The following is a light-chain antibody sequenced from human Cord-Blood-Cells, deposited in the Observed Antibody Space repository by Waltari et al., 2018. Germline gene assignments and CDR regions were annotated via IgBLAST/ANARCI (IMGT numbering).Light chain of an antibody. CDR2: DVS. CDR3: CSYAVSYV. Sequence: QSALTQPRSVSGSPGQSVTISCTGTSSDVGGYNYVSWYQQHPGKAPKLMIDDVSNRPSGVPDPFSGSKSGNTAALTISGLQAEDEADYYCCSYAVSYVFDGGTKLTVL. CDR1: SSDVGGYNY. V-gene: IGLV2-11*01. J-gene: IGLJ2*01.